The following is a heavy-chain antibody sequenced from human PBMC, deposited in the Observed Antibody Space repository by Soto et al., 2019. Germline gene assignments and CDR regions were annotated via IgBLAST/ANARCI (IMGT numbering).Heavy chain of an antibody. D-gene: IGHD3-3*01. Sequence: IASKACRESFNIYALSWARQKNGQGLEWMGGIIPIFGTANYAQKFRGRVTITADESTSTAYMELSSLRSEDKAVYYCAINLPRITIFGGRTPFEFWGKGTLVIVCS. CDR3: AINLPRITIFGGRTPFEF. V-gene: IGHV1-69*01. CDR2: IIPIFGTA. J-gene: IGHJ4*02. CDR1: RESFNIYA.